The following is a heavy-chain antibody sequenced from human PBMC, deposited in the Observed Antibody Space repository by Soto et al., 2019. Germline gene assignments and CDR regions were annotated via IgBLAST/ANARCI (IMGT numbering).Heavy chain of an antibody. CDR2: IGTAGDT. CDR1: GFTFSSYD. D-gene: IGHD3-16*02. V-gene: IGHV3-13*01. Sequence: EVQLVESGGGLVQPGGSLRLSCAASGFTFSSYDMHWVRQATGKGLEWVSAIGTAGDTYYPGSVKGRFTISRENAKNSLYHQMNSLGAGDTGVYYWGRGGGGYDYIWGSYRYLDYWGQGTLVTVSS. CDR3: GRGGGGYDYIWGSYRYLDY. J-gene: IGHJ4*02.